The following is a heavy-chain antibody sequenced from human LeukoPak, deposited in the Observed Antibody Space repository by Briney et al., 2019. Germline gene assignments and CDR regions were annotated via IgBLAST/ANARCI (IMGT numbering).Heavy chain of an antibody. D-gene: IGHD3-22*01. CDR3: AKGDDSSGYYPRFDY. CDR1: GFTFDDYA. V-gene: IGHV3-9*01. J-gene: IGHJ4*02. CDR2: ISWKSGSI. Sequence: PGGSLRLSCAASGFTFDDYAMHWVRQAPGKGLEWVSGISWKSGSIVYADSVRGRFTISRDNAQNALYLQMNSLRAEDTALYYCAKGDDSSGYYPRFDYWGQGTLVTVSS.